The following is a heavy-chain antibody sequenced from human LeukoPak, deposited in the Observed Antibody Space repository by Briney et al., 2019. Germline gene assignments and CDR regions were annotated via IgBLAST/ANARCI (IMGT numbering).Heavy chain of an antibody. D-gene: IGHD6-6*01. CDR1: GYTFTSYG. CDR2: ISAYNGNT. CDR3: ARGAYAGSSSYFDY. J-gene: IGHJ4*02. Sequence: ASVKVSCKASGYTFTSYGISWVRQAPGQGLEWMGWISAYNGNTNYAQRLQGRVTMARDTSTSTVYMELSSLRSEDTAVYYCARGAYAGSSSYFDYWGQGTLVAVSS. V-gene: IGHV1-18*01.